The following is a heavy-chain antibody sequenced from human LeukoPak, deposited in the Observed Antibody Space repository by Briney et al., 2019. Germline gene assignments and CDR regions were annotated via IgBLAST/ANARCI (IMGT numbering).Heavy chain of an antibody. CDR2: IGTAGDT. D-gene: IGHD1-14*01. J-gene: IGHJ3*02. CDR1: GFTFSSYD. V-gene: IGHV3-13*01. CDR3: ARASVRTGAFDI. Sequence: GGSLRLSCAASGFTFSSYDMHWVRQATGKGLEWVLAIGTAGDTYYPGSVKGRFTISRENAKNSLYLQMNSLRAGDTAVYYCARASVRTGAFDIWGQGTMVTVSS.